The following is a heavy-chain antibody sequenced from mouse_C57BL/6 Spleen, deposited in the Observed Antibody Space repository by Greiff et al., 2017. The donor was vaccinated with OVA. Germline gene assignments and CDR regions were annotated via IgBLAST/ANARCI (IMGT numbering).Heavy chain of an antibody. D-gene: IGHD2-4*01. J-gene: IGHJ4*01. V-gene: IGHV5-9-1*02. CDR3: TRDDYEGAMDY. CDR1: GFTFSSYA. Sequence: LQESGEGLVKPGGSLKLSCAASGFTFSSYAMSWVRQTPEKRLEWVAYISSGGDYIYYADTVKGRFTISRDNARNTLYLQMSSLKSEDTAVGYCTRDDYEGAMDYWGQGTSVTVSS. CDR2: ISSGGDYI.